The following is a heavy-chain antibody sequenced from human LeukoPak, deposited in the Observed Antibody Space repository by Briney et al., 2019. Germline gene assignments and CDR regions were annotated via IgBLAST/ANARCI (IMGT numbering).Heavy chain of an antibody. V-gene: IGHV1-18*01. CDR3: AKGSESGYSSYFYYYMDV. D-gene: IGHD1-26*01. CDR2: ISAYNGNT. J-gene: IGHJ6*03. Sequence: GASVKVSCKASGYTFTSYGISWVRQAPGQGLEWMGRISAYNGNTNYAQKLQGRVTMTTDTSTSTAYMELSSLKSEDTAVYYCAKGSESGYSSYFYYYMDVWGKGTMVTVSS. CDR1: GYTFTSYG.